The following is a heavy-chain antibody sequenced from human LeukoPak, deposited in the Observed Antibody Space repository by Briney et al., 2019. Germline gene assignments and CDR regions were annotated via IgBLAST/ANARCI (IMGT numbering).Heavy chain of an antibody. CDR1: GGSISSGGYY. CDR2: IYHSGST. D-gene: IGHD4-17*01. J-gene: IGHJ3*02. Sequence: PSETLSLTCTVSGGSISSGGYYWSWIRQPPGKGLEWIGYIYHSGSTYYNPSLKSRVTISVDTSKNQFSLKLISVTAADTAVYFCARSPYGDFGAFDIWGQGTMVTVSS. CDR3: ARSPYGDFGAFDI. V-gene: IGHV4-30-2*01.